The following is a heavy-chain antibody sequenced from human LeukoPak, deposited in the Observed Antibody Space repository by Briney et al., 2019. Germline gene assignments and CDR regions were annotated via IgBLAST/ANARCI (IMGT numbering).Heavy chain of an antibody. J-gene: IGHJ4*02. Sequence: GGSLRLSCAASGFTLSNFWMTWVRQAPGKGLGWVANIKHDGTETKYVDSVKGRFTISRDNAKNSLYLQMNSLRAEDTAVYFCARGRYSSGWYHDFWGQGALVTVSS. CDR3: ARGRYSSGWYHDF. CDR2: IKHDGTET. D-gene: IGHD6-19*01. CDR1: GFTLSNFW. V-gene: IGHV3-7*04.